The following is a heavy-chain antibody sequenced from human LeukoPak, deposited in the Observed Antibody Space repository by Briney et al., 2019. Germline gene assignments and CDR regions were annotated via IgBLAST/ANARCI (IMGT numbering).Heavy chain of an antibody. J-gene: IGHJ6*02. CDR1: GFTFNSYS. V-gene: IGHV3-21*04. CDR3: AKGEVVVYYGSGSYYHLYGMDV. Sequence: GGSLRLSCAASGFTFNSYSMNWVRQAPGKGLEWVSSISSSSTYMYSADSVKGRFTISRDNAKNSLYLQMNSLRAEDTAVYYCAKGEVVVYYGSGSYYHLYGMDVWGQGTTVTVSS. D-gene: IGHD3-10*01. CDR2: ISSSSTYM.